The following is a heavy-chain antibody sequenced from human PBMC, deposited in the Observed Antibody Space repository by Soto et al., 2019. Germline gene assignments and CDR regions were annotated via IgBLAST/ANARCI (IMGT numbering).Heavy chain of an antibody. Sequence: QVQLVQSGAEVKKPGASVKVSCKASGYTFTSYAMHWVHQAPGQRLEWMGWINAGNGNTKYSQKFQGRVTITRDTSASTAYMELSSLRSEDTAVYYCARPSDYYGSGSWGYWGQGTLVTVSS. J-gene: IGHJ4*02. D-gene: IGHD3-10*01. V-gene: IGHV1-3*01. CDR3: ARPSDYYGSGSWGY. CDR1: GYTFTSYA. CDR2: INAGNGNT.